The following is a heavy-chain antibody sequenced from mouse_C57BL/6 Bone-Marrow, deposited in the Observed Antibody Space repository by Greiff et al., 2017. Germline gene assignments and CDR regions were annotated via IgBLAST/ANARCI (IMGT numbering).Heavy chain of an antibody. D-gene: IGHD1-1*01. Sequence: EVKLMESGAELVRPGASVKLSCTASGFNIKDDYMHWVKQRPEQGLEWIGWIDPENGDTDYASKFQGKATITADTSSNTAYLQLSSLTSEDTAVYYCTTGSSYTWFAYWGQGTLVTVSA. CDR2: IDPENGDT. J-gene: IGHJ3*01. CDR3: TTGSSYTWFAY. CDR1: GFNIKDDY. V-gene: IGHV14-4*01.